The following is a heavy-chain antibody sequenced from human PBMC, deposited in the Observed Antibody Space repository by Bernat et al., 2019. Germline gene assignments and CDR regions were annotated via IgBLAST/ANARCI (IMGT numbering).Heavy chain of an antibody. CDR1: GFTFSSYS. D-gene: IGHD3-22*01. Sequence: EVQLVESGGGLVKPGGSLRLSCAASGFTFSSYSMNWVRQAPGKGLEWVSSISSSSSYIYYAESVKGRFTISRDNAKNSLYLQMNSLRAEDTAVYYCARVVDYYDSSGYYYEDYWGQGTLVTVSS. CDR2: ISSSSSYI. J-gene: IGHJ4*02. CDR3: ARVVDYYDSSGYYYEDY. V-gene: IGHV3-21*01.